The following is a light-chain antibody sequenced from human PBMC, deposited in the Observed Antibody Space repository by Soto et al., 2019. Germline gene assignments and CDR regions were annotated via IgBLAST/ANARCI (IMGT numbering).Light chain of an antibody. V-gene: IGLV2-8*01. Sequence: QSALTQPPSASGSPGQSVTISCTGTSSDVGAYNYVAWYQQHAGKAPKLVIYEVTKRPSGVPDRFSGSKSANTASLTVSGLQAEYEAYYYCSSFASSNTWVFGGGTKLTVL. J-gene: IGLJ3*02. CDR2: EVT. CDR1: SSDVGAYNY. CDR3: SSFASSNTWV.